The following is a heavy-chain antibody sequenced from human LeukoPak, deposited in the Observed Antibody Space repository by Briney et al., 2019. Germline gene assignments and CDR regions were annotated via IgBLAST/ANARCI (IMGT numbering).Heavy chain of an antibody. CDR3: ASDSGWFSNSFDY. CDR2: IWYGGSNK. V-gene: IGHV3-33*01. Sequence: GGSLRLSCAASGFTFSSYGMHWVRQAPGKGLEWVAVIWYGGSNKYYADSVKGRFTISRDNSKNTLYLQMNSLRAEDTAVYYCASDSGWFSNSFDYWGQGTLVTVSS. D-gene: IGHD1-26*01. J-gene: IGHJ4*02. CDR1: GFTFSSYG.